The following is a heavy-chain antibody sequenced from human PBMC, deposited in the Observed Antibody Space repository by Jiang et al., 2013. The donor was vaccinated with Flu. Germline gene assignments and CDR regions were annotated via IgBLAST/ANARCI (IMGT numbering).Heavy chain of an antibody. V-gene: IGHV4-59*09. D-gene: IGHD3-3*01. J-gene: IGHJ4*02. Sequence: LKSRVTISVDTSKNQFSLKLSSVTAADTAVYYCARGGDFWSGSLDYWGQGTLVTVSS. CDR3: ARGGDFWSGSLDY.